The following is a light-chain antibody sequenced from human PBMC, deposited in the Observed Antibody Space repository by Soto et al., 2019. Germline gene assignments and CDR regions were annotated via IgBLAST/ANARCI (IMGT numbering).Light chain of an antibody. CDR1: SNDVGGYNY. CDR2: DVS. CDR3: SSYRGRAAV. V-gene: IGLV2-14*03. Sequence: QSALTQPASVSGSPGQSITVSCSGTSNDVGGYNYVSWYQQYPGKAPKILIYDVSKRPPGVSSRFSGSKSGSTASLTISGLQADDEAEYFCSSYRGRAAVFGGGTKLTVL. J-gene: IGLJ2*01.